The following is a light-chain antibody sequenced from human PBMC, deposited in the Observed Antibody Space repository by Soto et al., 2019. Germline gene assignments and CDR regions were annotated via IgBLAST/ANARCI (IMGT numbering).Light chain of an antibody. CDR2: DVL. V-gene: IGLV2-14*01. CDR3: SSYTARSTLVV. CDR1: SSDIGGYNY. Sequence: QSVLTQPASVSGSPGQSITISCTGTSSDIGGYNYVSWYQQHPGKAPKLLIYDVLNRPSGVSNRFSGSKSDNTASLTISGLQAEDEADYYCSSYTARSTLVVFGGGTKVTVL. J-gene: IGLJ2*01.